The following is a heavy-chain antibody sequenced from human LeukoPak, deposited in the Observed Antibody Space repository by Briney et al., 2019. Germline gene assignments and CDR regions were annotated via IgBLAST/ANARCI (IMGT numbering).Heavy chain of an antibody. J-gene: IGHJ4*02. CDR2: IWYDGSNK. CDR3: ARGPAYYYGSGSYPFDY. CDR1: GSTFSSYV. Sequence: GGSLRLSCAASGSTFSSYVMHWVRQAPGKGLEWVAVIWYDGSNKYYADSVKGRFTITRDNSKNTLYLQMNSLRAEDTAVYYCARGPAYYYGSGSYPFDYWGQRTLVTVSS. V-gene: IGHV3-33*01. D-gene: IGHD3-10*01.